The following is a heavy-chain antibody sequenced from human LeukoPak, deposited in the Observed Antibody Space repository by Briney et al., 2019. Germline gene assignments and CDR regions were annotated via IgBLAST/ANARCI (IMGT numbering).Heavy chain of an antibody. J-gene: IGHJ1*01. V-gene: IGHV1-18*01. D-gene: IGHD3-22*01. Sequence: ASVKVSCKASGYAFISYGFSWVRQAPGQGLEWMGWISAYDGNTKYAQKFQGRVTMTTDTSTSTAYMELRSLRSDDTAVYYCASIGLDSSGYYYLEYFHHWGQGTLVTVSS. CDR1: GYAFISYG. CDR2: ISAYDGNT. CDR3: ASIGLDSSGYYYLEYFHH.